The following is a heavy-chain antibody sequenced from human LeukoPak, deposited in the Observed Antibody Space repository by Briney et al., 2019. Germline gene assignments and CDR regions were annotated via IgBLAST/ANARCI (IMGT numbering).Heavy chain of an antibody. CDR1: GGSISSYY. D-gene: IGHD2-8*02. V-gene: IGHV4-59*01. CDR3: TRSGGWWSLDY. Sequence: SETLSLTCTVSGGSISSYYWSWIRQPPGKGLEWIGYIYYSGSTNYNPSLKSRVTISVDTSKNQFSLKLSSVTAADTAVYYCTRSGGWWSLDYWGQGALVTVSS. J-gene: IGHJ4*02. CDR2: IYYSGST.